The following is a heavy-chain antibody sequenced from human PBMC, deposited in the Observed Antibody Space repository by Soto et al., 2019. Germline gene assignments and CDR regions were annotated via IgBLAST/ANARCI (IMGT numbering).Heavy chain of an antibody. D-gene: IGHD3-16*02. V-gene: IGHV1-46*01. J-gene: IGHJ4*02. CDR1: GYTFINYY. CDR3: ARDHDYVWGTYRYTADY. CDR2: IDPSRGSA. Sequence: GASVKVSCRASGYTFINYYIHWVRQAPGQGLEWMGMIDPSRGSASYAQRFQARLTMARDTSTGTVYMELSSLRSEDTAVYYCARDHDYVWGTYRYTADYWGQGTPVTVS.